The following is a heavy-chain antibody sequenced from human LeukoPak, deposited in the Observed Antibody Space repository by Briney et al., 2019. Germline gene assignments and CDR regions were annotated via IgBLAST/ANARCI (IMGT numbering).Heavy chain of an antibody. Sequence: GASVKVSCKASGYTFTGYYMHWVRQAPGQGLEWMGWINPNSGGTNYAQKFQGRVTMTTDTSTSTAYMELRSLRSDDTAVYYCARDLGSRYSGSSGLGNYWGQGTLVTVSS. CDR1: GYTFTGYY. J-gene: IGHJ4*02. D-gene: IGHD6-6*01. V-gene: IGHV1-2*02. CDR2: INPNSGGT. CDR3: ARDLGSRYSGSSGLGNY.